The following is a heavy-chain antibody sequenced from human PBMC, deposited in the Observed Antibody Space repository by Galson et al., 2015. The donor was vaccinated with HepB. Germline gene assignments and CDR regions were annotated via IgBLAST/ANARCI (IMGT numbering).Heavy chain of an antibody. D-gene: IGHD3-22*01. CDR2: IDSGGGT. CDR3: ARGNNYYDSGATGY. Sequence: SLRLSCAASGFIVSDNFMSWVRQAPGKGLEWVSIIDSGGGTYYADSVKGRFTIFRDNSKNTMYLQMNSLRGEDTAVYYCARGNNYYDSGATGYWGQGTLVTVSS. V-gene: IGHV3-66*01. CDR1: GFIVSDNF. J-gene: IGHJ4*02.